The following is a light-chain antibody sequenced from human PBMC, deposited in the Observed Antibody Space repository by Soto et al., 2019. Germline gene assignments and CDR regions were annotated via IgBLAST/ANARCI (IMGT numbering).Light chain of an antibody. CDR2: GAS. CDR1: QDINTY. V-gene: IGKV1-27*01. J-gene: IGKJ4*01. CDR3: QNYNRAPPA. Sequence: DIQMTQSPSSLSPSAGERVTITCRASQDINTYLAWYQQKPGKVPSLLIYGASNLGTGVPSRFSGVGSGTYFTLTISLLHHEDVATYYHQNYNRAPPAFGGGTKVEI.